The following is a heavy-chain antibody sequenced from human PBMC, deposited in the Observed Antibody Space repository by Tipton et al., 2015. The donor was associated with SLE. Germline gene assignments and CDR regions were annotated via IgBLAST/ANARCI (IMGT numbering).Heavy chain of an antibody. CDR2: IWYDGGGE. V-gene: IGHV3-33*01. J-gene: IGHJ3*01. Sequence: SLRLSCAASGFSFSTQNMHWVRQAPGKGLEWVGTIWYDGGGEHYADSVKGRFTISRDNSQNTLHLQMNGLRAEDTAVYYCARQGFKDWGQGTMVTVSS. CDR3: ARQGFKD. CDR1: GFSFSTQN.